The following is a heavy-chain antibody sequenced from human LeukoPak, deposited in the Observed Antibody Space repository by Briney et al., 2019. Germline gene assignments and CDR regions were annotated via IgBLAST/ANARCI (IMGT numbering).Heavy chain of an antibody. V-gene: IGHV4-30-4*01. CDR1: GGSISSGDYY. CDR2: IYYSGST. J-gene: IGHJ4*02. CDR3: ARGPPPYKVRE. Sequence: PSETLSLTCTVSGGSISSGDYYWSWIRQPPGKGLEWIGYIYYSGSTYYNPSLRSRVTISVDTSKNQFSLKVNSVTAADTAVYYCARGPPPYKVREWGQGTLVTVSS. D-gene: IGHD1-1*01.